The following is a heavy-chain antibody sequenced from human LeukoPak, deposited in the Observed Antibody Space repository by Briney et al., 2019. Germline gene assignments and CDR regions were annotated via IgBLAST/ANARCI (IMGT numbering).Heavy chain of an antibody. Sequence: PGGSLRLSCAASGFTFSSCGMHWVRQAPGKGLEWVAFIRYHGSDKYYADSVKGRFTISRDNSENTLYLQMNSLRAEDTAVYYCAKDPARGQLGIFDYWGQGVLVTVSS. J-gene: IGHJ4*02. D-gene: IGHD6-6*01. CDR3: AKDPARGQLGIFDY. CDR1: GFTFSSCG. V-gene: IGHV3-30*02. CDR2: IRYHGSDK.